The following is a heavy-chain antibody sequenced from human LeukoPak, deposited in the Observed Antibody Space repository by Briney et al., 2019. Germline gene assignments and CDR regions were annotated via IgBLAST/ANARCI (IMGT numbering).Heavy chain of an antibody. J-gene: IGHJ3*02. CDR2: IKQDGSEK. CDR1: GFTFSSYR. D-gene: IGHD3-3*01. Sequence: GGSLRLSCAASGFTFSSYRMNWVRQAPGKGLEWVANIKQDGSEKYYVDSVKGRFTISRDNAKNSLYLQMNSLRAEDTAVYYCARDYAVVIIDLSMNAFDIWGQGTMVTVSS. CDR3: ARDYAVVIIDLSMNAFDI. V-gene: IGHV3-7*01.